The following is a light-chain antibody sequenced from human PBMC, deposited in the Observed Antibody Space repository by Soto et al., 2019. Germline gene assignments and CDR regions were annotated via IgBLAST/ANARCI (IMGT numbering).Light chain of an antibody. J-gene: IGKJ4*01. CDR2: KAS. V-gene: IGKV1-5*03. Sequence: IQMTQSPSTLSASVGDRVTITCRASHHIDAWLAWYQQKPGKAPKVLIYKASILESGVPSRFRGSGSGTEFTLTIRSLQPHDSATYYCQQHSNYPLTFGGGTKVEIK. CDR3: QQHSNYPLT. CDR1: HHIDAW.